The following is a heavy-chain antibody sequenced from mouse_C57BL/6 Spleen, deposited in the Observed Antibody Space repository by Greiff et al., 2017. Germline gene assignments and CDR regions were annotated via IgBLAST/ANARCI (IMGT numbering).Heavy chain of an antibody. V-gene: IGHV1-9*01. J-gene: IGHJ1*03. Sequence: VQLQQSGAELMKPGASVKLSCKATGYTFTGYWIAWVQQRPGHGLEWIGEILPGSGSTNYNEKFKGKTTFTADTTSNTTYMQLSRLKTEDSAISYCAKSPRYNGSLDWYFDVWGTGTTVTVSS. CDR3: AKSPRYNGSLDWYFDV. CDR2: ILPGSGST. CDR1: GYTFTGYW. D-gene: IGHD1-1*01.